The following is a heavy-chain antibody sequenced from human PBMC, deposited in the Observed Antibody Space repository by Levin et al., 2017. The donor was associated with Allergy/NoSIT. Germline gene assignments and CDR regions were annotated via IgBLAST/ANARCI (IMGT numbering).Heavy chain of an antibody. CDR1: GGSVSSGSYY. D-gene: IGHD5-18*01. Sequence: PGGSLRLSCTVSGGSVSSGSYYWSWIRQPPGKGLEWIGYIYYSGSTNYNPSLKSRVTISVDTSKNQFSLKLSSVTAADTAVYYCARVDQDTAMGSPAPGSPYWFDPWGQGTLVTVSS. CDR2: IYYSGST. V-gene: IGHV4-61*01. CDR3: ARVDQDTAMGSPAPGSPYWFDP. J-gene: IGHJ5*02.